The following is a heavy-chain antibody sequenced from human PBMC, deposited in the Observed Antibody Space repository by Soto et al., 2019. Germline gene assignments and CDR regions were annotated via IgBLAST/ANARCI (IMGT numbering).Heavy chain of an antibody. CDR3: ASCRIAAAGDYYYYYGMDV. CDR2: IIPIFGTA. D-gene: IGHD6-13*01. Sequence: SVKVSCKASGGTFSSYAISWVRQAPGQGLEWMGGIIPIFGTANYAQKFQGRATITADESTSTAYMELSSLRSEDTAVYYCASCRIAAAGDYYYYYGMDVWGQGTTVTVSS. V-gene: IGHV1-69*13. J-gene: IGHJ6*02. CDR1: GGTFSSYA.